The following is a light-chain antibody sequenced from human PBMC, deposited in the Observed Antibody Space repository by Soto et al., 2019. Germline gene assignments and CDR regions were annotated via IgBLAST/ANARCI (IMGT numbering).Light chain of an antibody. CDR1: QGISSF. CDR2: GAS. Sequence: IQLTQSPSSLSASVGDRVTITCRASQGISSFLAWYQQKPGRAPKLLIYGASTLQSGVPSRFSGSGSGTDFTRTISSLQPEDFATYYCQQLNSFPIAFGHGTKVEIQ. J-gene: IGKJ3*01. CDR3: QQLNSFPIA. V-gene: IGKV1-9*01.